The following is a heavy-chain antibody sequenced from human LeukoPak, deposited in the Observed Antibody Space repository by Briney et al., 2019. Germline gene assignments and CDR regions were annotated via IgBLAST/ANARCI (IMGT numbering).Heavy chain of an antibody. CDR3: AKLVPSDDFWSGYLGWFDP. Sequence: PGGSLRLSCAASGFTFSSYAMSWVRQAPGKGLEWVSAISRSGGSTYYADSVKGRFTISRDNSKNTLYLQMNSLRAEDTAVYYCAKLVPSDDFWSGYLGWFDPWGQGTLVTVSS. J-gene: IGHJ5*02. CDR2: ISRSGGST. V-gene: IGHV3-23*01. CDR1: GFTFSSYA. D-gene: IGHD3-3*01.